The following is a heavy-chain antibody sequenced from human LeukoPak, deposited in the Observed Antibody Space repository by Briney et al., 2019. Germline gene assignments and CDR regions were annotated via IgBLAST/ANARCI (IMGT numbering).Heavy chain of an antibody. J-gene: IGHJ4*02. D-gene: IGHD1-1*01. CDR1: GGSISSYY. V-gene: IGHV4-59*01. Sequence: SETLSLTCTVSGGSISSYYWSWIRQPPGKGLEWIGYIYYSGSTNYSPSLKSRVTISVDTSKNQFSLKLSSVTAADTAVYYCARETGTTLSYFDYWGQGTLVTVSS. CDR3: ARETGTTLSYFDY. CDR2: IYYSGST.